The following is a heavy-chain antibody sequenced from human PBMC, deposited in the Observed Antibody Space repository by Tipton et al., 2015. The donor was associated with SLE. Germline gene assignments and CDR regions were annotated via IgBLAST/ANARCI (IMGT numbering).Heavy chain of an antibody. V-gene: IGHV4-61*08. D-gene: IGHD3-10*01. CDR3: AIGGLDAFDI. J-gene: IGHJ3*02. CDR2: IYYSGST. Sequence: TLSLTCTVSGASVSSADYCWSWIRQPPGKGLEWIGYIYYSGSTNYNPSLKSRVTISVDTSKNQFSLKLSSVTAAGTAVYYCAIGGLDAFDIWGQGTMVTVSS. CDR1: GASVSSADYC.